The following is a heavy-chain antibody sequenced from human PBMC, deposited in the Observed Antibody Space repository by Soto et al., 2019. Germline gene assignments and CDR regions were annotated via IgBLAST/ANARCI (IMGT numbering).Heavy chain of an antibody. CDR2: INPNSGGT. V-gene: IGHV1-2*04. Sequence: ASVKVSCKASGYTFTGYYMHWVRQAPGQGLEWMGWINPNSGGTNYAQKFQGWVTMTRDTSISTAYMELSRLRSDDTAVYYCARGDTIFGVPRGAFDIWGQGTMVTVSS. D-gene: IGHD3-3*01. CDR1: GYTFTGYY. CDR3: ARGDTIFGVPRGAFDI. J-gene: IGHJ3*02.